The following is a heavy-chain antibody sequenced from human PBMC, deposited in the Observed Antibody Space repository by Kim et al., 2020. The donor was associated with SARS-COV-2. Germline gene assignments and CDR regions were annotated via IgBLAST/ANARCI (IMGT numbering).Heavy chain of an antibody. CDR2: T. CDR3: GRLSAGLWDFDY. Sequence: TNFRPSLRRRVTIALDTSKNRLSLKLSSVTAADTAVYYCGRLSAGLWDFDYWGQGTLVTVSS. J-gene: IGHJ4*02. D-gene: IGHD3-16*02. V-gene: IGHV4-59*01.